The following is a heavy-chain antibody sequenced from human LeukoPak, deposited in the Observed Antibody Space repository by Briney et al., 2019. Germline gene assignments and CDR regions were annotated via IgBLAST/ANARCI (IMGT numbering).Heavy chain of an antibody. J-gene: IGHJ4*02. Sequence: SQTLSLACAISGDSVSSNSAAWNWIRQSPSRGLEWLGRTYYRSKWYNDYAVSVKSRITINPDTSKNQFSLQLNSVTPEDTAVYYCARSPSRLLWFGELLFDYWGQGTLVTVSS. V-gene: IGHV6-1*01. CDR3: ARSPSRLLWFGELLFDY. D-gene: IGHD3-10*01. CDR2: TYYRSKWYN. CDR1: GDSVSSNSAA.